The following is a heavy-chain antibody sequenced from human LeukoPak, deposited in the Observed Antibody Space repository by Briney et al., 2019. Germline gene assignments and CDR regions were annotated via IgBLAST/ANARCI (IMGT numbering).Heavy chain of an antibody. D-gene: IGHD6-13*01. CDR1: GFTVSSNY. V-gene: IGHV3-66*01. Sequence: GGSLRLSCAASGFTVSSNYMSWVRQAPGKGLEWVSVIYSGGSTYYADSVKGGFTISRDNSKNTLYLQMNSLRAEDTAVYHCARGAQYSSSWFFDYWGQGTLVTVSS. J-gene: IGHJ4*02. CDR3: ARGAQYSSSWFFDY. CDR2: IYSGGST.